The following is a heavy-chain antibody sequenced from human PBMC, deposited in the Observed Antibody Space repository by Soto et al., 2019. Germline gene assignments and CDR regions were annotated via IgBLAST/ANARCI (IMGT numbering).Heavy chain of an antibody. CDR1: GLAVTRIY. Sequence: PGGSLRLSCAASGLAVTRIYMTWVRQAPGEGLEWVSTIYADGSTYSADSVKGRLSVSRDKSRNTLYLQLNSLRADDTAIYYCARVVTDSYCSRGACYYFDYWGQGTVVTVSS. J-gene: IGHJ4*02. CDR3: ARVVTDSYCSRGACYYFDY. D-gene: IGHD2-15*01. CDR2: IYADGST. V-gene: IGHV3-53*01.